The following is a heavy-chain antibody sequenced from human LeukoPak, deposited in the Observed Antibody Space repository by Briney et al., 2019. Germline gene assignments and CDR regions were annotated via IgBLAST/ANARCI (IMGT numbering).Heavy chain of an antibody. V-gene: IGHV1-46*01. CDR3: ASLAVAGTGNDY. J-gene: IGHJ4*02. D-gene: IGHD6-19*01. CDR1: GYTFTKSY. CDR2: INPGGDNT. Sequence: ASVKVSCKASGYTFTKSYIHWVRQAPGQRLEWMGFINPGGDNTDYAQNFQGRLTMTRDTSISTAHMEPSRLRSDDTAVYYCASLAVAGTGNDYWGQGTLVTVSS.